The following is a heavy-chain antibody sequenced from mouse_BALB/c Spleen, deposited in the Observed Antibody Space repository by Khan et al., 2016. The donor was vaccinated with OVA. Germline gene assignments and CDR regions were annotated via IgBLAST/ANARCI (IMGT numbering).Heavy chain of an antibody. CDR1: GFSLTSYA. CDR2: IWAGGST. CDR3: ARNREPDYFDY. J-gene: IGHJ2*01. V-gene: IGHV2-9*02. Sequence: QVQLKESGPGLVAPSQSLSITCTVTGFSLTSYAIHWIRQPPGKGLEWLGVIWAGGSTNYNSALMSRRSISKDNSQSQVFLKMNSLQTHDTAIYYCARNREPDYFDYWGQGTTLTVSS.